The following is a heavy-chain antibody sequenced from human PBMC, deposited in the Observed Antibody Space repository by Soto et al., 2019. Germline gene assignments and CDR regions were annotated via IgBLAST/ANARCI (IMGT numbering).Heavy chain of an antibody. V-gene: IGHV4-38-2*01. CDR3: ARAKRITIFGVVITPGWFDP. CDR1: GYSISSGYY. Sequence: SETLSLTCAVSGYSISSGYYWGWIRRPPGKGLEWIGSIHHSGSTYYNPSLKSRVTISVDTSKNQFSVKLSSVTAADTAVYYCARAKRITIFGVVITPGWFDPWGQGTLVTVPQ. J-gene: IGHJ5*02. CDR2: IHHSGST. D-gene: IGHD3-3*01.